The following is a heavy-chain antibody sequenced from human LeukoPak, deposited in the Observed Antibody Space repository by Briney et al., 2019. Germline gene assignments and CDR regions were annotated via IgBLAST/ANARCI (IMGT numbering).Heavy chain of an antibody. D-gene: IGHD2-15*01. Sequence: SVKVSCNASGGTYSSYAISWVRQAPGQGLEWMGGIIPIFCTENYAQKFQGRVTITTDESTSTAYMELSSLRSEDTAVYYCARDKGGLEESPNWFDPWGQGTLVTVSS. CDR2: IIPIFCTE. CDR3: ARDKGGLEESPNWFDP. CDR1: GGTYSSYA. V-gene: IGHV1-69*05. J-gene: IGHJ5*02.